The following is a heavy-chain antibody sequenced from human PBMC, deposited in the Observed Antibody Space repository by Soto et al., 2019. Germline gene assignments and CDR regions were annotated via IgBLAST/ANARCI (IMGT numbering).Heavy chain of an antibody. CDR3: AKGPQSGYYDPVTFYYSVP. CDR1: GGSFHGYY. V-gene: IGHV4-34*01. D-gene: IGHD3-9*01. J-gene: IGHJ5*02. CDR2: INHSGSA. Sequence: SETLSLICAVYGGSFHGYYWSWIRQPPGKGLEWIGEINHSGSANYNPTFKSRVSISVDTSKNQISLQMSSVSAADTAVYYCAKGPQSGYYDPVTFYYSVPWGHGPLFTVS.